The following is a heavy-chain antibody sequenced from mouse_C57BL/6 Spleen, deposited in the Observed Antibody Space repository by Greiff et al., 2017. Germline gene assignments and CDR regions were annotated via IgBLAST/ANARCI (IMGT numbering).Heavy chain of an antibody. V-gene: IGHV3-6*01. D-gene: IGHD1-1*02. CDR1: GYSITSGYY. Sequence: ESGPGLAKPSQSLSLTCSVTGYSITSGYYWNRIRQFPGNKLEWMGYISYDGRNNYNPYLKNRISITRDTSKNQFFLKLNSVTTEDTATYYCARNGIITMGAYWGQGTLVTVSA. CDR2: ISYDGRN. J-gene: IGHJ3*01. CDR3: ARNGIITMGAY.